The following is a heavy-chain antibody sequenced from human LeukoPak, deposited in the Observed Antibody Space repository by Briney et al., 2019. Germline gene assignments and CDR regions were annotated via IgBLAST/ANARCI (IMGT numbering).Heavy chain of an antibody. V-gene: IGHV3-66*01. Sequence: KPGGSLRLSCAASGFTVSNNYMRWVRQAPGKGLEWVSLIYSGGATFYADAVKGRFTISRDGSKNTLYLQMNSLRAEDTAVYYCARDPPAVAANTYGWGQGTLVTVSS. CDR2: IYSGGAT. CDR3: ARDPPAVAANTYG. D-gene: IGHD6-6*01. J-gene: IGHJ4*02. CDR1: GFTVSNNY.